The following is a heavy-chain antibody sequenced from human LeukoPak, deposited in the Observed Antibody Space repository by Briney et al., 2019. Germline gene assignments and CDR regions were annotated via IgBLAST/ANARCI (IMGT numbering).Heavy chain of an antibody. CDR3: AKIFDDIGYFDY. CDR1: GFTFSSYG. D-gene: IGHD3-3*01. Sequence: GRSLRLSCAASGFTFSSYGMHWVRQAPGKGLEWVSVISYDGSNKYYADSVKGRFTISRDNSKNTLYLQMNSLRAEDTAVYYCAKIFDDIGYFDYWGQGTLVTVSS. V-gene: IGHV3-30*18. J-gene: IGHJ4*02. CDR2: ISYDGSNK.